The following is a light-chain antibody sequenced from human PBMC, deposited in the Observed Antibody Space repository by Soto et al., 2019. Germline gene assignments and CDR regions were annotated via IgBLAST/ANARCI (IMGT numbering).Light chain of an antibody. Sequence: IRMTQSPSSLSASTGDRVTITCRASQGIISYLAWYQQKPGKAPKLLIYAASPLQSGVPSRFSGSGSGTDFTLTISCLQSEDFATYYCQQYYSYPPGFGQGTRLEIK. CDR3: QQYYSYPPG. CDR2: AAS. V-gene: IGKV1-8*01. J-gene: IGKJ5*01. CDR1: QGIISY.